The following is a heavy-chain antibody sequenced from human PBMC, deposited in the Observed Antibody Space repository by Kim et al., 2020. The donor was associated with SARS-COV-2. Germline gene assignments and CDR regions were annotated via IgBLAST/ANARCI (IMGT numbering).Heavy chain of an antibody. V-gene: IGHV3-11*06. CDR1: GFSFSDYY. CDR2: ISTAAGYT. J-gene: IGHJ6*01. CDR3: ARVHKSAWYGVDYYY. D-gene: IGHD6-19*01. Sequence: GGSLRLSCAASGFSFSDYYMGWVRQTPGKGLEWVSFISTAAGYTNYAASVKGRFTISRDNTQNTLYLQMNSLRGGDTAVYFCARVHKSAWYGVDYYY.